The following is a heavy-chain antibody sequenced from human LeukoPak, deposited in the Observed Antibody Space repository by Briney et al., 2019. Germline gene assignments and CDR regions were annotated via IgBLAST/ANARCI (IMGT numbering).Heavy chain of an antibody. V-gene: IGHV1-2*02. Sequence: GASVKVSCKASGYTFTGYYMHWVRQAPGQGLEWMGWINPNSGGTNYAQKFQGRVTMTRDTSISTAYMELSRLRSDDTAVYYCARGWTGDYDSSGPLTGFDYWGQGTLVTVSS. CDR1: GYTFTGYY. D-gene: IGHD3-22*01. CDR3: ARGWTGDYDSSGPLTGFDY. J-gene: IGHJ4*02. CDR2: INPNSGGT.